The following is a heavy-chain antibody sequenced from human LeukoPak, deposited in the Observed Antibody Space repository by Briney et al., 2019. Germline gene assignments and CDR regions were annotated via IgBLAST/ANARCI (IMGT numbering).Heavy chain of an antibody. CDR2: ISVYNGNR. D-gene: IGHD6-6*01. CDR3: ARDGRFEYSHFSHFHY. V-gene: IGHV1-18*01. J-gene: IGHJ4*02. CDR1: VFTFNNYG. Sequence: ASVKVSCKATVFTFNNYGKSWVRQAPGQGLEWMGWISVYNGNRRYAQNFEGRVTLTTDRSTSTAYMELRSLRTDDTAMYFCARDGRFEYSHFSHFHYWGQGTRVTVSS.